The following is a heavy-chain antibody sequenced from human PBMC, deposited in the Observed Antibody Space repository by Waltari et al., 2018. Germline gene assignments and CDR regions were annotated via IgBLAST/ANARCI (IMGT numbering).Heavy chain of an antibody. CDR1: GFTFSSYA. D-gene: IGHD3-22*01. J-gene: IGHJ6*02. CDR3: AKDRGRYYYDSSGYYPHYYYYGMDV. CDR2: ISGSGGST. Sequence: EVQLLESGGGLVQTGGSLRLSCAASGFTFSSYAMSWVRQAPGKGLAWGTAISGSGGSTYYADSVKGRFTISRDNSKNTLYLQMNSLRAEDTAVYYCAKDRGRYYYDSSGYYPHYYYYGMDVWGQGTTVTVSS. V-gene: IGHV3-23*01.